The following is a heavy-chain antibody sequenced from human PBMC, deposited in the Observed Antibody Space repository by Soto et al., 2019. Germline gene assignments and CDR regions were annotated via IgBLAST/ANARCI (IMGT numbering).Heavy chain of an antibody. CDR1: GYAFTTYG. CDR2: ISTHNGNT. Sequence: QVHLVQSGAEVKKPGASVKVSCKGSGYAFTTYGITWVRQAPGQGLEWMGWISTHNGNTNCAQKLQGRVTVTRDTSTSTAYMELRSLRSDDTAVYYCARGSYGDYWGQGALVTISS. CDR3: ARGSYGDY. D-gene: IGHD3-10*01. J-gene: IGHJ4*02. V-gene: IGHV1-18*01.